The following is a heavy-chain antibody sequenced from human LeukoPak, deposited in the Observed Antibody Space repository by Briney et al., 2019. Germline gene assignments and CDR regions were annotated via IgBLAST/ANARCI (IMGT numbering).Heavy chain of an antibody. J-gene: IGHJ4*02. D-gene: IGHD6-13*01. CDR1: GFTFSSYG. CDR2: ISYDGSNK. CDR3: AEDLGSSWFFDY. V-gene: IGHV3-30*18. Sequence: PGRSLRLSCAASGFTFSSYGMHWVRQAPGKGLEWVAVISYDGSNKYYADSVQGRFTISRDNSKNTLYLQMNSLRAEDTAVYYCAEDLGSSWFFDYWGQGTLVTVSS.